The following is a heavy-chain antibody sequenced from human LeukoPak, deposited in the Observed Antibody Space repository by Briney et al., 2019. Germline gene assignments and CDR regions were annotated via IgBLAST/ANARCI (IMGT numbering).Heavy chain of an antibody. J-gene: IGHJ4*02. CDR1: GFTFSSYS. Sequence: GGSLRLSCAASGFTFSSYSMNWVRQAPGKGLEWVSSISSSSSYIYYADSVKGRFTISRDNAKNSLYLQMNSLRAEDTAVYYCAREMAYSVSWLRHGDYFDYWGQGTLVTASS. CDR3: AREMAYSVSWLRHGDYFDY. V-gene: IGHV3-21*01. CDR2: ISSSSSYI. D-gene: IGHD5-12*01.